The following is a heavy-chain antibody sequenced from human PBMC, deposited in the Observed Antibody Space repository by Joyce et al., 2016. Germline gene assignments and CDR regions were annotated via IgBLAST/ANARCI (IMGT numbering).Heavy chain of an antibody. D-gene: IGHD3-10*01. V-gene: IGHV3-72*01. CDR2: IRNKANSYST. CDR1: GFTFSDHY. J-gene: IGHJ5*02. Sequence: EVQLVESGGGLVQPGGSLRLSCAASGFTFSDHYMDWGRQAPGKGLEWIARIRNKANSYSTEYAASVQGRFTISRDDSKNSLYLQMDSLKTEDTAVYYCNKDRAPWGQGTLVTVSS. CDR3: NKDRAP.